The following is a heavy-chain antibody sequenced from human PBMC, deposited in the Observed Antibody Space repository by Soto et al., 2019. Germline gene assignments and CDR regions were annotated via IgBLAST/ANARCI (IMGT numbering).Heavy chain of an antibody. CDR3: ARVPPYYDFWSGSKGWFDP. Sequence: TSETLSLTCTVSGGSISSYYWSWIRQPPGKGLEWIGYIYYSGSTNYNPSLKSRVTISVDTSKNQFSLKLSSVTAADTAVYYCARVPPYYDFWSGSKGWFDPWGQGTLVTVSS. D-gene: IGHD3-3*01. V-gene: IGHV4-59*01. J-gene: IGHJ5*02. CDR2: IYYSGST. CDR1: GGSISSYY.